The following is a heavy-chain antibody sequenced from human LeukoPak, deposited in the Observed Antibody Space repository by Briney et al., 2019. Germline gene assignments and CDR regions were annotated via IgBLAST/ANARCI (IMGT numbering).Heavy chain of an antibody. J-gene: IGHJ4*02. D-gene: IGHD3-22*01. CDR1: GFTFSDYW. V-gene: IGHV3-7*01. CDR2: INRDGSEK. CDR3: ARDHPNTMDYYDSSDPVDY. Sequence: GGSLRLSCAASGFTFSDYWMTWVRQAPGKGLEWVANINRDGSEKYYVDSVKGRFTISRDNAKKSLYLQINRLRAEDTAVYYCARDHPNTMDYYDSSDPVDYWGQGTLVTVSS.